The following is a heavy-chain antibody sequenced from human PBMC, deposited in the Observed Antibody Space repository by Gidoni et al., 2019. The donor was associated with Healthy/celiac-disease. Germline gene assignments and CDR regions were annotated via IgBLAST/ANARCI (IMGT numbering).Heavy chain of an antibody. V-gene: IGHV3-9*01. CDR2: ISWNSGSI. CDR3: AKDGTLYCSGGSCSSFDY. J-gene: IGHJ4*02. D-gene: IGHD2-15*01. Sequence: EVQLVESGGGLVQPGRSLRLSCAASGFTFDDYAMHWVRQAPGKGLEWVSGISWNSGSIGYADSVKGRFTISRDNAKNSLYLQMNSLRPEDTALYYCAKDGTLYCSGGSCSSFDYWGQGTLVTVSS. CDR1: GFTFDDYA.